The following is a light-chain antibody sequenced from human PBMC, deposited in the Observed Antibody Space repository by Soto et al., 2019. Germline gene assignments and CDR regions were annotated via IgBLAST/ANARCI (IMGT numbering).Light chain of an antibody. J-gene: IGKJ1*01. V-gene: IGKV3-20*01. CDR1: QSVSSSY. Sequence: EIALTQSRGTLSLSPGERATRACRASQSVSSSYLAWYQQKPGQAPRLLIYSASSRATGIPDRFSGSGSGTDFTLTIRRLEPEDFAVYYCQQYGSSPGTFGQGTKVEIK. CDR3: QQYGSSPGT. CDR2: SAS.